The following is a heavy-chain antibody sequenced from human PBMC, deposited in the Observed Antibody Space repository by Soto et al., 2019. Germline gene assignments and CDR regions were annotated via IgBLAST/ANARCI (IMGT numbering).Heavy chain of an antibody. Sequence: QVQLVQSGGGVVQPGRSLRLSCAASGFTFSTYGMHWVRQAPGKGLEWVEVIWYDGSNKDYADSVKGRFTISRDNSKNTLYWQMNSLSAEDTAVYYCARDIGQQQRVREGYWGQGTLVTVSS. CDR2: IWYDGSNK. V-gene: IGHV3-33*01. D-gene: IGHD6-13*01. CDR3: ARDIGQQQRVREGY. J-gene: IGHJ4*02. CDR1: GFTFSTYG.